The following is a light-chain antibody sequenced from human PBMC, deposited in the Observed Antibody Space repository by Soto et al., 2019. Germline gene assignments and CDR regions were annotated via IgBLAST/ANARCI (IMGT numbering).Light chain of an antibody. CDR3: GQFVSSPPRT. Sequence: EVVMTQSPATLSVSPGEGATLSCRASQGIGDTLAWYQHKPGQTPRLLIYGVSTRATGVPVRFSGSGSGTDFILTISRLEPEDFALYYCGQFVSSPPRTFGQGTKVDIK. CDR2: GVS. J-gene: IGKJ1*01. CDR1: QGIGDT. V-gene: IGKV3-20*01.